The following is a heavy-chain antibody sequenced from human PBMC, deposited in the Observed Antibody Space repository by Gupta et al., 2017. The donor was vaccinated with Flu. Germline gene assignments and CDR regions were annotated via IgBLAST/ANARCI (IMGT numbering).Heavy chain of an antibody. CDR3: ARVQKGGFDP. CDR1: GDSIRSYY. Sequence: QVQLQESGPGLPKPSATLSLTCIVSGDSIRSYYWGWIRQPPGKGLEWIGNIYYTGDTNYNPSLKSRATISLDASKSQFFLKLRSVTAADTAVYFCARVQKGGFDPWGQGSLVTVSS. V-gene: IGHV4-59*01. CDR2: IYYTGDT. J-gene: IGHJ5*02.